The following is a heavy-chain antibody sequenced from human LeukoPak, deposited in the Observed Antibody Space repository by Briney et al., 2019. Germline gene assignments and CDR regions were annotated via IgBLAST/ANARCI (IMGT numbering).Heavy chain of an antibody. D-gene: IGHD5-24*01. CDR2: IYYSGST. CDR3: ARGAGAGYNLQPFDY. Sequence: SETLSLTCTVSGGSISSYYWSWIRQPPGKGLEWIGYIYYSGSTKYNPSLKSRVSISVDTSKNQFSLKPSSVTAADTAVYYCARGAGAGYNLQPFDYWGQGTLVTASS. V-gene: IGHV4-59*08. J-gene: IGHJ4*02. CDR1: GGSISSYY.